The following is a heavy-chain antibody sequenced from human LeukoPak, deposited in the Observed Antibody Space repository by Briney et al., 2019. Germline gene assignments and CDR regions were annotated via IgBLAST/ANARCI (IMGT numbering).Heavy chain of an antibody. CDR1: GGSFSGYY. D-gene: IGHD6-19*01. Sequence: PSETLSLTCAVYGGSFSGYYWSWIRQPPGKGLEWIGEINHSGSTNYNPSLKSRVTISVDTSKNQFSLKLSSVTAADTAVYYCARDRYSSGWYDYYYGMDVWGQGTTVTVSS. CDR2: INHSGST. CDR3: ARDRYSSGWYDYYYGMDV. V-gene: IGHV4-34*01. J-gene: IGHJ6*02.